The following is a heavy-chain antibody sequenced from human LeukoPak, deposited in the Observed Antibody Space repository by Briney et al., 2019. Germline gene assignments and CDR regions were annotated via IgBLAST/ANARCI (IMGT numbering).Heavy chain of an antibody. CDR1: GYTFTDYY. D-gene: IGHD2-8*02. CDR2: INPKSGGT. CDR3: ARSRGFVLIPPTTVWFDP. J-gene: IGHJ5*02. V-gene: IGHV1-2*02. Sequence: ASVKVSCKASGYTFTDYYTHWVRQAPGQGLEWMGWINPKSGGTKHVVNLQGRVTMTRDTSISTAYMELSRLRSDDTAVYYCARSRGFVLIPPTTVWFDPWGQGTLVTVAA.